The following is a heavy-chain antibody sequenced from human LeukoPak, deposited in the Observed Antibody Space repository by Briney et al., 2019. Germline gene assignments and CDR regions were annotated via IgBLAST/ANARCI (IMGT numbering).Heavy chain of an antibody. V-gene: IGHV3-48*04. J-gene: IGHJ5*02. D-gene: IGHD6-13*01. Sequence: PGGSLRLSCAASGFTFSSYSMNWVRQAPGKGLEWVSYISSSSSTIYYADSVKGRFTISRDNAKNSLYLQMNSLRAEDTAVYYCARDRMRQQLVPGWFDPWGQGTLVTVSS. CDR2: ISSSSSTI. CDR1: GFTFSSYS. CDR3: ARDRMRQQLVPGWFDP.